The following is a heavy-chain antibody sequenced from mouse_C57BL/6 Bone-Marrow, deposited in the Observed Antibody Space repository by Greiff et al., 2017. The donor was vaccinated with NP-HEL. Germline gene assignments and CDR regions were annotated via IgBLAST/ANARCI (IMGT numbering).Heavy chain of an antibody. CDR2: ISYDGSN. J-gene: IGHJ4*01. V-gene: IGHV3-6*01. CDR1: GYSITSGYY. D-gene: IGHD1-1*01. CDR3: ARENYDKAMDY. Sequence: EVKLMESGPGLVKPSQSLSLTCSVTGYSITSGYYWNWIRQFPGNKLEWMGYISYDGSNNYNPSLKNRISITRDTSKNQFFLKLNSVTTEDTATYYCARENYDKAMDYWGQGTSVTVSS.